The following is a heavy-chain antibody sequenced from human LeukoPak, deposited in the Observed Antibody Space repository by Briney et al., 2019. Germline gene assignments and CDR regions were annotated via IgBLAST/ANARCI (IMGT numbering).Heavy chain of an antibody. D-gene: IGHD4-23*01. CDR1: GYTFTDYY. CDR2: VDPEDGET. CDR3: ATVGRRTSDSVLTPYDAFDI. J-gene: IGHJ3*02. Sequence: ASVKISCKVSGYTFTDYYMHWVQQAPGKGLEWMGLVDPEDGETMYAEKFQGRVIITADTSTDTAYMELSSLRSEDTAVYYCATVGRRTSDSVLTPYDAFDIWGQGTMVTVSS. V-gene: IGHV1-69-2*01.